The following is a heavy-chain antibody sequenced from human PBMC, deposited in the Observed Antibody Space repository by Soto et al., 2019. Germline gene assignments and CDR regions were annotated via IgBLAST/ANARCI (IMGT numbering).Heavy chain of an antibody. J-gene: IGHJ4*02. CDR2: IWYDGSNK. V-gene: IGHV3-33*01. CDR3: ARVAYSSSWYGVDY. CDR1: GFTFSSYG. Sequence: QVQLVESGGGVVQPGRSLRLSCAASGFTFSSYGMHWVRQAPGKGLEWVAVIWYDGSNKYYADSVKGRFTISRDNSKNTLYLQMNSLRAEDTAGYYCARVAYSSSWYGVDYWGQGTLVTVSS. D-gene: IGHD6-13*01.